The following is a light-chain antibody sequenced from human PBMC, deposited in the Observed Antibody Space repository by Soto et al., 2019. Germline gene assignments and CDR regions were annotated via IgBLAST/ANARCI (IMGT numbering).Light chain of an antibody. V-gene: IGLV2-14*03. CDR1: SSDVGCYEF. CDR2: DVS. Sequence: QSALTQPASVSGSPGQPITISCTGTSSDVGCYEFVSWYQQYPGKSPKLIIYDVSNRPSGVSSRFSGSKSGNTASLFISGLQAEDEADYYCSSYTSSTTLVFGTGTKVTVL. J-gene: IGLJ1*01. CDR3: SSYTSSTTLV.